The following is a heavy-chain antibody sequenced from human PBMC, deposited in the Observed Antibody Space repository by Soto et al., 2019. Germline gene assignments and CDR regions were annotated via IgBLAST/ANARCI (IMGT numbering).Heavy chain of an antibody. D-gene: IGHD2-8*01. CDR3: ARGLGTPVSEVVY. CDR1: EGKSSNYA. J-gene: IGHJ4*02. Sequence: PWVPLRHSYGAAEGKSSNYARHWIRKETGKGLEWVAVISYDGSNKYYADSVKGRFTIPRDNSKNTLYLQMNSLRAEDTAVYYCARGLGTPVSEVVYWGQGTLVTVSS. CDR2: ISYDGSNK. V-gene: IGHV3-30-3*01.